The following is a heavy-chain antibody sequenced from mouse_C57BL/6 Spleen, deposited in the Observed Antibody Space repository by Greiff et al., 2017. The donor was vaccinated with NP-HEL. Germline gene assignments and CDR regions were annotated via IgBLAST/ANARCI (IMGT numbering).Heavy chain of an antibody. Sequence: EVQLQQSGPELVKPGASVKISCKASGYSFTGYYMNWVKQSPEKSLEWIGEINPSTGGTTYNQKFKAKATLTVDKSSSTAYMQLKSLTSEDSAVYYCARLELGKAYWGQGTLVTVSA. D-gene: IGHD4-1*01. J-gene: IGHJ3*01. CDR3: ARLELGKAY. CDR2: INPSTGGT. CDR1: GYSFTGYY. V-gene: IGHV1-42*01.